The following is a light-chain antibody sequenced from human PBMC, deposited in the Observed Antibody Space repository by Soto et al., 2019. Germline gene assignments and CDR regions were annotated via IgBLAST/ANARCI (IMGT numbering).Light chain of an antibody. Sequence: DIQMTQSPSTLSASVGDRVTITCRASQNINSWLAWYQQKSGKAPKLLIYKASNLESGVPSRFSGSGSGTEFTLTISSLQPDDFATYYCQQYNTYWTFGQGTKVEIK. CDR1: QNINSW. J-gene: IGKJ1*01. CDR3: QQYNTYWT. V-gene: IGKV1-5*03. CDR2: KAS.